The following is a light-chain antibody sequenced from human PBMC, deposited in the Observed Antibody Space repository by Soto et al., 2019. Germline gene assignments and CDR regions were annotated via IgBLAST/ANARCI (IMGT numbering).Light chain of an antibody. CDR1: RSIVYRTNNKDS. J-gene: IGKJ1*01. CDR2: WAS. CDR3: QQYYTTPRT. Sequence: DVVMTQSPDSLAVSLGERATVNCKSSRSIVYRTNNKDSLAWYQQKPGQPPRLLIYWASTRESGVPDRFSASGSGTDFTLTISSLQAEDVAVYYCQQYYTTPRTFGQGTKVEIK. V-gene: IGKV4-1*01.